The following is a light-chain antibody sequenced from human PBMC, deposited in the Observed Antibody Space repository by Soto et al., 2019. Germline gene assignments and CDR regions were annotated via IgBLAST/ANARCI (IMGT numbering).Light chain of an antibody. CDR3: QQYNSYST. CDR1: QSISGW. Sequence: DIQMTQSPSTLSASVGDRVTITCRASQSISGWLAWYQQKPGKAPRVLIYKASNLQSGVPSRFSGSGSGTEFTLTISSLQPDDFATYYCQQYNSYSTFGQGTRLEIK. CDR2: KAS. V-gene: IGKV1-5*03. J-gene: IGKJ5*01.